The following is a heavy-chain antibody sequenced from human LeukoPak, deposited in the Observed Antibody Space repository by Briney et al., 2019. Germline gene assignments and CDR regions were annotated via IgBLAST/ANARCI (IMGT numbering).Heavy chain of an antibody. D-gene: IGHD1-7*01. J-gene: IGHJ4*02. CDR2: IYHSWST. V-gene: IGHV4-38-2*02. CDR3: ARENELELRGPIDY. CDR1: VYSISSGYY. Sequence: SETLSLTCTFCVYSISSGYYWGWIRQPPGKGLEWIGSIYHSWSTYYNPSLKSRVTISVGTSKIQFSLKLSSVTAADTAVYYCARENELELRGPIDYWGQGTLVTVSS.